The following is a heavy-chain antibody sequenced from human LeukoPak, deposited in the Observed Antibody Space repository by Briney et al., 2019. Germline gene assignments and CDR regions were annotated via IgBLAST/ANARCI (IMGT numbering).Heavy chain of an antibody. J-gene: IGHJ6*03. CDR1: GFTFSSYG. CDR2: ISGSGGST. D-gene: IGHD3-9*01. CDR3: AKTPLRYFDWLSRPYYYYYMDV. Sequence: GGTLRLSCAASGFTFSSYGMSWVRQAPGKGLEWVSAISGSGGSTYYADSVKGRFTISRDNSKNTLYLQMNSLRAEDTAVYYCAKTPLRYFDWLSRPYYYYYMDVWGKGTTVTISS. V-gene: IGHV3-23*01.